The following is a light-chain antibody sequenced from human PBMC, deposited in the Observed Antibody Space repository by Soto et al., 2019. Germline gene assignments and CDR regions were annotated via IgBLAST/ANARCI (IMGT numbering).Light chain of an antibody. CDR1: QSVNSY. Sequence: EIVLTQSPATLSLSPGERATLSCTASQSVNSYLAWYQHRPGQAPRLLIYDTFNRATGVPARFSGSGSGTDFTLTISSLEPEDFAVYYCQQRSNWPWGTFGQGTKLEIK. CDR2: DTF. J-gene: IGKJ2*02. CDR3: QQRSNWPWGT. V-gene: IGKV3-11*01.